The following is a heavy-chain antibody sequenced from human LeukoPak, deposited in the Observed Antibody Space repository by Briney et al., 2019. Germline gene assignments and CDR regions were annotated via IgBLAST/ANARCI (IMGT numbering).Heavy chain of an antibody. CDR1: GGSISSYY. CDR2: IYYSGST. Sequence: PSETLSLTCTVSGGSISSYYWSWIRQPPGKGLEWIGYIYYSGSTNYNPSLKSRVTISVDPSKDQFSLKLSSVTAADTAVYYCARTNTDFWSGYSLNTYAFDIWGQGTMVTVSS. V-gene: IGHV4-59*01. CDR3: ARTNTDFWSGYSLNTYAFDI. J-gene: IGHJ3*02. D-gene: IGHD3-3*01.